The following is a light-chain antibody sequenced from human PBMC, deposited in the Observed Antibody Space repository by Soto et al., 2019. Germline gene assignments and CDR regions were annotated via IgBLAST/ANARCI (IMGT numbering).Light chain of an antibody. CDR3: QQHSNWPLT. CDR2: DAS. CDR1: QSVYSN. J-gene: IGKJ4*01. Sequence: EIVMTQSPATLSVSPGERASLSCRASQSVYSNLAWYQHKPGQAPRLLIFDASTRATGIPARFSGSGSGTEFTLTISSLQSEDFAVYYCQQHSNWPLTFGGGTKVEIK. V-gene: IGKV3-15*01.